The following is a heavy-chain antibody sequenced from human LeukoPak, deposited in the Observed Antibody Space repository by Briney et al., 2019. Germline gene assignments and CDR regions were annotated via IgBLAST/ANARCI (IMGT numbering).Heavy chain of an antibody. J-gene: IGHJ4*02. CDR1: GVSISSGDYH. Sequence: SETLSLTCTVSGVSISSGDYHWNWIRQPPGRGLEWIGYISYSGNTYYNPSLKSRLTISLDTSRSQISLRLSSVTAADTAVYYCARSTGGSGRLNRVSFDYWGQGSLVTVSS. V-gene: IGHV4-30-4*01. D-gene: IGHD3-10*01. CDR2: ISYSGNT. CDR3: ARSTGGSGRLNRVSFDY.